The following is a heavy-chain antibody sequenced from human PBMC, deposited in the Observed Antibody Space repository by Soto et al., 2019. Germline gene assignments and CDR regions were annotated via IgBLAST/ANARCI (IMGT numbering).Heavy chain of an antibody. Sequence: QVQLVQSGAEVKRPGASVKVSCKASGYTFTGNYMHWVRQAPGQGLEWMGWINPNTGVTHYAHKFQGWVTMTRDTSTSTAYMELRGLKFDDTAVYYCAREFTSSRFDYWGQGSLVTVPS. CDR3: AREFTSSRFDY. CDR1: GYTFTGNY. J-gene: IGHJ4*02. CDR2: INPNTGVT. D-gene: IGHD2-2*01. V-gene: IGHV1-2*04.